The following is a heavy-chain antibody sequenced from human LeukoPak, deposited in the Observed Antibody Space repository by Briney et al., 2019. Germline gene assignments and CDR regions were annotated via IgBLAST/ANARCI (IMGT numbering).Heavy chain of an antibody. Sequence: GGSLRLSCAASGFTYSSYWMSWVRQAPGKGLEWVANIRQDGGEKYSLDSVKGRFTISRDNAKNSLYLQMNSLRADDTAVYYCAREGSCSSTSCYVDYWGQGTLVTVSS. D-gene: IGHD2-2*01. CDR3: AREGSCSSTSCYVDY. CDR2: IRQDGGEK. V-gene: IGHV3-7*01. J-gene: IGHJ4*02. CDR1: GFTYSSYW.